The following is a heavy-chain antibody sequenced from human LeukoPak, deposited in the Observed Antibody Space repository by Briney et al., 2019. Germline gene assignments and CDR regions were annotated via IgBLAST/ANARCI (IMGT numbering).Heavy chain of an antibody. V-gene: IGHV1-2*02. CDR1: GYTFTGYY. CDR2: INPNSGGT. D-gene: IGHD5-12*01. CDR3: ARVSSRGYSGYDWSGFDY. J-gene: IGHJ4*02. Sequence: ASVTVSCKASGYTFTGYYMHWVRQAPGQGLEWMGWINPNSGGTNYAQKFQGRVTMTRDTSISTAYMELSRLRSDDTAVYYCARVSSRGYSGYDWSGFDYWGQGTLVTVSS.